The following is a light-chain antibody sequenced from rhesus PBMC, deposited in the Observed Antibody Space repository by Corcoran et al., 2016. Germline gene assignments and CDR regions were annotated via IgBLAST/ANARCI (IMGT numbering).Light chain of an antibody. V-gene: IGKV1-32*05. CDR3: QQYNSLPYS. J-gene: IGKJ2*01. CDR1: QGISSY. CDR2: YEK. Sequence: DIQMTQSPSSPSASVGDRGTITCRASQGISSYLNWYQQKPGKAPKLLFNYEKRLESGVPSRRSGSGSGTEFTLTVSSLQPEDFATYCCQQYNSLPYSFGQGTKVEIE.